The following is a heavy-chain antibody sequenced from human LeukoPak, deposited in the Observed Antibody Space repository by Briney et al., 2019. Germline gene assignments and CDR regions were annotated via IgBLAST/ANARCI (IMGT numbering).Heavy chain of an antibody. CDR2: ISAYNGNT. J-gene: IGHJ6*03. CDR1: GRTVGSDG. Sequence: GAAVSVWCKASGRTVGSDGSSWGRQAPGQGLEWMGWISAYNGNTNYAQKLQGRVTMTTDTSTSTAYMELRSLRSDDTAVYYCALAHSYYYYYYMDVWGKGTTVTVSS. CDR3: ALAHSYYYYYYMDV. V-gene: IGHV1-18*01. D-gene: IGHD3-3*02.